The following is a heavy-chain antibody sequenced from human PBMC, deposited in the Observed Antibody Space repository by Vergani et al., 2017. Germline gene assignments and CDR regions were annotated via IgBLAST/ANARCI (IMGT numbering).Heavy chain of an antibody. D-gene: IGHD2-15*01. CDR2: IYYSGST. CDR1: GGSISSSNW. V-gene: IGHV4-4*02. CDR3: ARDRAATAEFDY. Sequence: QVQLQESGPGLVKPSGTLSLTCAVSGGSISSSNWWSWVRQPPGKGLGWIGEIYYSGSTNYNPSLKSRVTISVDTSKNQFSLKLSSVTAADTAVYYCARDRAATAEFDYWGQGTLVTVSS. J-gene: IGHJ4*02.